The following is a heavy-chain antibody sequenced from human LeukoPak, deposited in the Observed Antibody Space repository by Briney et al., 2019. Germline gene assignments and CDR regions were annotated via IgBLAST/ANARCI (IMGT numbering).Heavy chain of an antibody. Sequence: SETLSLTCTVSGGSISSYYWSWVRQPPGKGLEWIGSIYYSGSTNYNPSLKSRVTMSVDTSKNQFSLKLSSVTAADTAVYYCVRGGIVGTTARIPLFDYWGQGTLVTVSS. V-gene: IGHV4-59*01. D-gene: IGHD1-26*01. J-gene: IGHJ4*02. CDR1: GGSISSYY. CDR2: IYYSGST. CDR3: VRGGIVGTTARIPLFDY.